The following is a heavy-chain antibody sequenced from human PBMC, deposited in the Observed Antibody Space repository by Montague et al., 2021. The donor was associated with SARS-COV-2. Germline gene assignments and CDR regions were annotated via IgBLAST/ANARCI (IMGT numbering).Heavy chain of an antibody. CDR2: IDWDDDK. V-gene: IGHV2-70*18. CDR1: GGSVSSYY. Sequence: TLSLTCSVSGGSVSSYYLNWIRQTPGKALEWLALIDWDDDKYYSTSLKTRLTISKDTSKNQVVLTMTNMDPVDTATYYCARMSAGATIAFDYWGQGTLVTVSS. J-gene: IGHJ4*02. D-gene: IGHD1-26*01. CDR3: ARMSAGATIAFDY.